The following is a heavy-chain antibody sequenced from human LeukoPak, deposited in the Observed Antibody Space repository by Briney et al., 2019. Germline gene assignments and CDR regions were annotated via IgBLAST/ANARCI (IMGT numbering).Heavy chain of an antibody. V-gene: IGHV3-7*01. D-gene: IGHD2-2*01. CDR1: GFTFSSYG. J-gene: IGHJ1*01. CDR3: ARVGSTSGDWAEYFQH. Sequence: GGSLRLSCAASGFTFSSYGMSWVRQAPGKGLEGVANIKQDGSEKYYVDSVKGRFTISRDNAKNSLYLQMNSLRAEDTAVYYCARVGSTSGDWAEYFQHWGQGTLVTVSS. CDR2: IKQDGSEK.